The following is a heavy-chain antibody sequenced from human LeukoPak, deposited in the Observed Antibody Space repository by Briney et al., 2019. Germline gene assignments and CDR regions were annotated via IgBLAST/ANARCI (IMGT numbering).Heavy chain of an antibody. CDR1: GINSSSYA. V-gene: IGHV3-23*01. D-gene: IGHD4-17*01. J-gene: IGHJ4*02. CDR3: AKRVDDYGDYFDY. Sequence: GGPLRLSCASNGINSSSYAMISFRQDPGQGLETGFDIRGRHGSTYYADSVKRLFTNSKDNSKNTLYLQMNSLRAEATAVYYCAKRVDDYGDYFDYWGQGTLVTVSS. CDR2: IRGRHGST.